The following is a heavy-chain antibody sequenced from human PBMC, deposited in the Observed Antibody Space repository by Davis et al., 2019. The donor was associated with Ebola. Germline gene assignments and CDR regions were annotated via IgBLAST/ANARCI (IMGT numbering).Heavy chain of an antibody. J-gene: IGHJ2*01. CDR2: IYYSGST. Sequence: SETLSLTCTVSGGSISSYYWSWIRQPPGKGLEWIGYIYYSGSTNYNPSLKSRVTISVDTSKNQFSLKLSSVTAADTAVYYCARLPYDILSPTEGYFDLWGRGTLVTVSS. V-gene: IGHV4-59*08. CDR1: GGSISSYY. D-gene: IGHD3-9*01. CDR3: ARLPYDILSPTEGYFDL.